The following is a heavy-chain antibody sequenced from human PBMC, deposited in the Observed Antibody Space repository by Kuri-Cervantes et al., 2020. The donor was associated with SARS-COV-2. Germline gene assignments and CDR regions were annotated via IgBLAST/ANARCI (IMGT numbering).Heavy chain of an antibody. D-gene: IGHD6-19*01. CDR3: ARGQGSGWYLGLSANWFDP. CDR1: GFTFSSYW. CDR2: IKQDGSEK. J-gene: IGHJ5*02. V-gene: IGHV3-7*02. Sequence: GGSLRLSCAASGFTFSSYWMSWVRQAPGKGLEWVANIKQDGSEKYYVDSVKGRFTISRDNAKNSLYPQMNSLRAEDTAVYYCARGQGSGWYLGLSANWFDPWGQGTLVTVSS.